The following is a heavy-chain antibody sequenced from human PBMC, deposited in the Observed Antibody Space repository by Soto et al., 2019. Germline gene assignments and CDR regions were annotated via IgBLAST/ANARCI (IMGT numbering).Heavy chain of an antibody. CDR1: GGSIRRTSSY. D-gene: IGHD1-26*01. CDR3: ASLSGTYDSFDY. Sequence: QLQLQESGPGLVKPSETLSLTCTVSGGSIRRTSSYWGWIRQPPGKGLAWLARIYDSGSPYYSPSLTSRVTISVHTSKNQFSLRLSSVTAADTAVYYCASLSGTYDSFDYCGQGTLVTFSS. CDR2: IYDSGSP. J-gene: IGHJ4*02. V-gene: IGHV4-39*01.